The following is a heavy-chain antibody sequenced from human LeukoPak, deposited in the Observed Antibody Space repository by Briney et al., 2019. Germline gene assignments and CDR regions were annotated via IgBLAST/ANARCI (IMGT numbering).Heavy chain of an antibody. V-gene: IGHV4-59*02. J-gene: IGHJ5*02. Sequence: SETLSLTCTVSGGSVSSYYWSWIRQPPGKGLEWIGYIYYSGCTNYNPSLKSRVTISVDTSKNQFSLKLSSVTAADTAVYYCAKNGQSGFSFDPWGQGTLVTVSS. D-gene: IGHD1-26*01. CDR3: AKNGQSGFSFDP. CDR2: IYYSGCT. CDR1: GGSVSSYY.